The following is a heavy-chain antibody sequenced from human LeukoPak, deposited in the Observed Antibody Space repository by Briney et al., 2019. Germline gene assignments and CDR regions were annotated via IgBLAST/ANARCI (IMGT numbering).Heavy chain of an antibody. CDR1: GYIFNKYG. CDR3: ARGRYSGSYYVDY. V-gene: IGHV1-2*02. D-gene: IGHD1-26*01. J-gene: IGHJ4*02. Sequence: GASVKVSCKASGYIFNKYGVSWVRQAPGQGLEWMGWINPNSGGTNSAQRFQGRVTMTRDTSISTAYMELSRLRSDDTAVYYCARGRYSGSYYVDYWGQGTLVTVSS. CDR2: INPNSGGT.